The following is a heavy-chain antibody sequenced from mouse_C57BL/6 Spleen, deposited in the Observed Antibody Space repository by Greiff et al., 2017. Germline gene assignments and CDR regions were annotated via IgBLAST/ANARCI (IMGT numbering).Heavy chain of an antibody. D-gene: IGHD2-3*01. J-gene: IGHJ4*01. CDR1: GFTFSDYG. CDR3: ARNDGYPHAMDY. CDR2: ISSGSSTI. Sequence: EVMLVESGGGLVKPGGSLKLSCAASGFTFSDYGMHWVRQAPEKGLEWVAYISSGSSTIYYADTVKGRFTISRDNAKNTLFLQMTSLRSEDTAMYYCARNDGYPHAMDYWGQGTSVTVSS. V-gene: IGHV5-17*01.